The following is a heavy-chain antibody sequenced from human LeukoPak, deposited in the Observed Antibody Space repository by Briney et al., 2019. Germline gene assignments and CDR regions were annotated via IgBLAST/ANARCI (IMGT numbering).Heavy chain of an antibody. V-gene: IGHV4-59*01. CDR2: IYYTGST. CDR1: GGSISFYY. D-gene: IGHD2-15*01. Sequence: NPSETLSLTCTVSGGSISFYYWSWIRQPPGKGLEWIGYIYYTGSTNYNPSLKSRVTISVDTSKNQFSLKLSSVTAADTAVYYCARGSGGYSNWFDPWGQGTLVTVSS. J-gene: IGHJ5*02. CDR3: ARGSGGYSNWFDP.